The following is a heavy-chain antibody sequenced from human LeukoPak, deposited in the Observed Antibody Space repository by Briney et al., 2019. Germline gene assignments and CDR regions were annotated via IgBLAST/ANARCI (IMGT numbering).Heavy chain of an antibody. V-gene: IGHV3-21*01. CDR3: ARDPLSRGWPHYAFDI. Sequence: GGSLRLSCAASGFTFSSYSINWVRQAPGKGLKWVSSISSSSTYIYYADSVKGRFTISRDNAKNSLYLQMNSLRAEDTAVYYCARDPLSRGWPHYAFDIWGQGTMVTVSS. J-gene: IGHJ3*02. CDR1: GFTFSSYS. CDR2: ISSSSTYI. D-gene: IGHD6-19*01.